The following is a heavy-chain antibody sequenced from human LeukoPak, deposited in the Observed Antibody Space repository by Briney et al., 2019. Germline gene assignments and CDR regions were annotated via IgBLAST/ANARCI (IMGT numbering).Heavy chain of an antibody. V-gene: IGHV4-39*01. J-gene: IGHJ3*02. CDR3: ARRFLEFDDAFDI. CDR2: IYYSGST. D-gene: IGHD3-3*01. Sequence: GSLRLSCAASGFSFSSYSMNWVRQAPGKGLEWIGSIYYSGSTYYNPSLKSRVTISVDTSKNQFSLKLSSVTAADTAVYYCARRFLEFDDAFDIWGQGTMVTVSS. CDR1: GFSFSSYS.